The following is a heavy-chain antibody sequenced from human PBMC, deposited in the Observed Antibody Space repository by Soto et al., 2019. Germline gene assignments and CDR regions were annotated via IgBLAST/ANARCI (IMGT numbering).Heavy chain of an antibody. D-gene: IGHD3-3*01. CDR2: IWYDGSNK. V-gene: IGHV3-33*01. J-gene: IGHJ4*02. Sequence: QVQLVESGGGVVQPGRSLRLSCAASGFTFSSYGMHWVRQAPGKGLEWVAVIWYDGSNKYYADSVKGRFTISRDNSKNTLYLQMNSLGAEDTAVYYCARDRADFWGGQGNFDYWGQGTLVSVSS. CDR1: GFTFSSYG. CDR3: ARDRADFWGGQGNFDY.